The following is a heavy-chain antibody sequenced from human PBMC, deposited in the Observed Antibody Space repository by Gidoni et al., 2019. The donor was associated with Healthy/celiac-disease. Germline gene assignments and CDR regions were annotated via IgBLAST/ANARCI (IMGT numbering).Heavy chain of an antibody. J-gene: IGHJ4*02. D-gene: IGHD3-22*01. Sequence: QVQLVESGGGVVQPGRSLRLSCAASGFTFSSYGMHGVRQAPGKGLEWVAVLSYDGSNKYYEDSVKGRFTIARDNSKNTLYLQMNSLRAEDTAVYYCAKVLYTYYYDSSGYYSDYWGQGTLVTVSS. V-gene: IGHV3-30*18. CDR2: LSYDGSNK. CDR3: AKVLYTYYYDSSGYYSDY. CDR1: GFTFSSYG.